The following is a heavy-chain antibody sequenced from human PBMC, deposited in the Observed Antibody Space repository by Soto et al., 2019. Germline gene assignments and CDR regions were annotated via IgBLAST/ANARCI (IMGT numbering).Heavy chain of an antibody. CDR3: ASSSIAARPDYYYYMDV. D-gene: IGHD6-6*01. V-gene: IGHV1-69*02. CDR1: GCTFSSNT. CDR2: IIPILGIA. J-gene: IGHJ6*03. Sequence: GASVKVSCKASGCTFSSNTISWVRQAPGQGLEWMGRIIPILGIANYAQKFQGRVTITADKSTSTAYMELSSLRSEDTAVYYCASSSIAARPDYYYYMDVWGKGTTVTVSS.